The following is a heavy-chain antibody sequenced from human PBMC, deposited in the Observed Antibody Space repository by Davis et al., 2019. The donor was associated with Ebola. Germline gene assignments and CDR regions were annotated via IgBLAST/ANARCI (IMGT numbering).Heavy chain of an antibody. Sequence: MPSETLSLTCAVYGGSFSGYYWSWIRQPPGKGLEWIGEINHSGSTNYNPSLKSRVTISVDTSKNQFSLKLSSVTAADTAVYYCARAPWYYGPGSRYYFDYWGQGTLVTVSS. J-gene: IGHJ4*02. CDR3: ARAPWYYGPGSRYYFDY. V-gene: IGHV4-34*01. D-gene: IGHD3-10*01. CDR2: INHSGST. CDR1: GGSFSGYY.